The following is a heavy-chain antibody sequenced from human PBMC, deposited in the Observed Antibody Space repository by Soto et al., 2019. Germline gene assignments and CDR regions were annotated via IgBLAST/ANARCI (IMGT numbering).Heavy chain of an antibody. D-gene: IGHD3-10*01. CDR1: GFPFSTYA. Sequence: QVQLVESGGGVVQPGKSLRLSCTASGFPFSTYALQWVRQAPGKGLEWVALISYDGSEQTYADSVKGRFTVSRDNSKHILDLQMNSLRIEDTAVYYCARLVWFGELSSDDWGQGTRVTVSS. V-gene: IGHV3-30*03. CDR2: ISYDGSEQ. CDR3: ARLVWFGELSSDD. J-gene: IGHJ4*02.